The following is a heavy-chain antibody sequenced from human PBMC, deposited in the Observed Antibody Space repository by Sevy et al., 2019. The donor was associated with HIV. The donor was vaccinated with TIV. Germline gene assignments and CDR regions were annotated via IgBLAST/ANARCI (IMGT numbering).Heavy chain of an antibody. D-gene: IGHD1-20*01. Sequence: GGSVRLSCAASGFTFSSYAMSWVRQAPGKGLEWVSAISGSGGSTYYADSVKGRFTISRVNSKNTLYLQMNSLRAEDTAVYYCAKDGYKPSVGDENYYYYYMDVWGKGTTVTVSS. J-gene: IGHJ6*03. CDR1: GFTFSSYA. CDR3: AKDGYKPSVGDENYYYYYMDV. CDR2: ISGSGGST. V-gene: IGHV3-23*01.